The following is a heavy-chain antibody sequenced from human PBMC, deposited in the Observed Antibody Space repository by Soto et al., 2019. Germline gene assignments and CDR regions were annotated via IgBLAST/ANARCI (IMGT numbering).Heavy chain of an antibody. CDR2: ISYDATNK. CDR3: ARVYSSLDYGIDY. Sequence: PGVSLRFSCLVSGITFSSYSMHWARHAPGKGLEWVAVISYDATNKYYADSVKGRFTISRDNSRNTLYLQMNSLRPEDTALYYCARVYSSLDYGIDYWGQGTPVTVSS. CDR1: GITFSSYS. D-gene: IGHD6-19*01. J-gene: IGHJ4*02. V-gene: IGHV3-30*04.